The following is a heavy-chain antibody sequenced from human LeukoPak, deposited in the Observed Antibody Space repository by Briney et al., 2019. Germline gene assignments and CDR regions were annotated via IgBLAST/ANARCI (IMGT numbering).Heavy chain of an antibody. J-gene: IGHJ5*02. CDR1: GDSVSRGHYY. V-gene: IGHV4-30-4*08. CDR2: SYSRGTT. D-gene: IGHD3-16*01. CDR3: AREVLSMPGGAISLRGWLDP. Sequence: SETLSLTCTVSGDSVSRGHYYWSWIRQPPGKGLELIGYSYSRGTTYYNPSLKSRVTISVETSQNQFSLKLSSVTAADTAVYYCAREVLSMPGGAISLRGWLDPWGQGTLVTVSS.